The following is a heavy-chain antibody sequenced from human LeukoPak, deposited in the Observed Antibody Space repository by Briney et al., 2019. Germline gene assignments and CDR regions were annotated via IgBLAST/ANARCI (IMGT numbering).Heavy chain of an antibody. CDR2: IIPILGIA. CDR3: ARATAAAGHYWFDP. J-gene: IGHJ5*02. D-gene: IGHD6-13*01. Sequence: GASVKVSCKASGGTFSSYAISWVRQAPGQGLEWMGRIIPILGIANYAQKFQGRVTITADKSTSTACMELSSLRSEDTAVYYCARATAAAGHYWFDPWGQGTLVTVSP. V-gene: IGHV1-69*04. CDR1: GGTFSSYA.